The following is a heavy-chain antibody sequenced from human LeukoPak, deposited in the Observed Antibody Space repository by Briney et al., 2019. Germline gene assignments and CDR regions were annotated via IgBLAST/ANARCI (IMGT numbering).Heavy chain of an antibody. D-gene: IGHD3-10*01. CDR3: ASGYYGSGTPEWWFDP. Sequence: SETLSLTCTVSGGSISTYYWSWIRQPAGQGLEWIGRIYATGSTYYNPSLKSRVTISVDTSKNQFSLKLSSVTAADTAVYYCASGYYGSGTPEWWFDPWGQGTLVTVSS. J-gene: IGHJ5*02. CDR2: IYATGST. CDR1: GGSISTYY. V-gene: IGHV4-4*07.